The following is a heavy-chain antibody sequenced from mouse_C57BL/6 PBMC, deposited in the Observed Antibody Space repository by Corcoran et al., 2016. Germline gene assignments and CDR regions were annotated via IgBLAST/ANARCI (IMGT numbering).Heavy chain of an antibody. J-gene: IGHJ3*01. CDR1: GYTFTDYY. CDR2: INPNNGGT. V-gene: IGHV1-26*01. Sequence: EVQLQQSGPELVKPGASVKISCKASGYTFTDYYMNWVKQSHGKSLEWMGDINPNNGGTSYNQKFKGKATLTVDKSSSTAYMELRSLTSEDSAVYYCASPFYYDYAWFAYWGQGTLVTVSA. D-gene: IGHD2-4*01. CDR3: ASPFYYDYAWFAY.